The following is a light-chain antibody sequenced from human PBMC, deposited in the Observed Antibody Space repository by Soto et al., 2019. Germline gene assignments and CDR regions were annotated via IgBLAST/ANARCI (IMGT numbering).Light chain of an antibody. CDR1: QSVSSY. CDR3: QQRSNWPPYT. CDR2: DTS. V-gene: IGKV3-11*01. Sequence: EIVLTQSPATLSLSPGERATLSCRASQSVSSYLAWYQQKPGQAPRLLIYDTSNRATGIPARFRGSGSGTDFTLTISGLEPEDFAVYYCQQRSNWPPYTFGQGTKLEIK. J-gene: IGKJ2*01.